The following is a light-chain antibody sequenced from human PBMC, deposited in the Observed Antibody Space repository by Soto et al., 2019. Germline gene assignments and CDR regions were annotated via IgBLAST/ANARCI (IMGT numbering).Light chain of an antibody. V-gene: IGKV1-5*03. CDR3: HQYNSWHT. CDR2: KAS. CDR1: QSISSW. Sequence: DIQMTQSPSTLSASVGDRVTTTCRASQSISSWLAWYQQKPGKAPKLLIYKASSLESGVPSRFSGSGSGTEFTLTISSLQPDDFATYYCHQYNSWHTFGQGTKLEIK. J-gene: IGKJ2*01.